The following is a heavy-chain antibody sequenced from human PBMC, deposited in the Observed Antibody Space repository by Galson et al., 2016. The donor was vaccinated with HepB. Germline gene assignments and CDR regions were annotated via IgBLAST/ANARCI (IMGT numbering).Heavy chain of an antibody. V-gene: IGHV3-15*05. Sequence: SLRLSCAVSGSTFTNVWMSWVRQAPGKGLEWVARIRSKRDAETTDYVAAVRGRFTISRDDSEKKVYLQMNSLKSEDTAVYHRATGGPLGSYFDNWGQGTLVTASS. CDR1: GSTFTNVW. CDR3: ATGGPLGSYFDN. CDR2: IRSKRDAETT. D-gene: IGHD1-26*01. J-gene: IGHJ4*02.